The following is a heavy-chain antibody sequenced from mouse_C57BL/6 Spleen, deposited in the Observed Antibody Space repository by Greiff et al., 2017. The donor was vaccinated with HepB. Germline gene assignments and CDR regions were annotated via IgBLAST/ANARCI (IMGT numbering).Heavy chain of an antibody. J-gene: IGHJ1*03. CDR2: INPNNGGT. V-gene: IGHV1-18*01. CDR3: ARSQLGRNYWYFDV. D-gene: IGHD4-1*02. CDR1: GYTFTDYN. Sequence: EVQLQQSGPELVKPGASVKIPCKASGYTFTDYNMDWVKQSHGKSLEWIGDINPNNGGTIYNQKFKGKATLTVDKSSSTAYMEIRSLTSEDTAVYYCARSQLGRNYWYFDVWGTRTTVTVSS.